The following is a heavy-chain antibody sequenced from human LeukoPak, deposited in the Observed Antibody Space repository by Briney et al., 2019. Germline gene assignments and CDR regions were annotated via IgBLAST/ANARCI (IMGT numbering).Heavy chain of an antibody. Sequence: ASVKVSCKASGYTFTSYGISWVRQAPGQGLEWMGWISAYNGNTNYAQKLQGRVTMTTDTSTSTAYMELRSLRSDDTAVYYCARGGVTMVRGVIITESDPWGEGTRVTVSS. CDR2: ISAYNGNT. J-gene: IGHJ5*02. V-gene: IGHV1-18*01. CDR1: GYTFTSYG. D-gene: IGHD3-10*01. CDR3: ARGGVTMVRGVIITESDP.